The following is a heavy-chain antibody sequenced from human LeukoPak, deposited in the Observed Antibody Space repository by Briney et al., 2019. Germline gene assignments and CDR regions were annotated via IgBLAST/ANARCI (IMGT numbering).Heavy chain of an antibody. CDR2: IYYSGST. CDR3: ARGPPFDY. CDR1: GGSFSGYY. J-gene: IGHJ4*02. Sequence: KSSETLSLTCAVYGGSFSGYYWSWIRQPPGKGLEWIGYIYYSGSTNYNPSLKSRVTISVDTSKNQFSLKLSSVTAADTAVYYCARGPPFDYWGQGTLVTVSS. V-gene: IGHV4-59*13.